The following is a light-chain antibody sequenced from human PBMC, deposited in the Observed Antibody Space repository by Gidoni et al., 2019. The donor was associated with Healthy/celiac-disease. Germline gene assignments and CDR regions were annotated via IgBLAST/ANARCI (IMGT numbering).Light chain of an antibody. V-gene: IGLV3-1*01. CDR3: QAWDSSPHVV. CDR1: KLGDKY. Sequence: SYELTQPPSVSVSPGQTASITCSGDKLGDKYACWYQQKPGQSPVLVIYQDSKRPSGIPERFSGSNSGNTATLTISGTQAMDEADYYCQAWDSSPHVVFGGGTKPTVL. CDR2: QDS. J-gene: IGLJ2*01.